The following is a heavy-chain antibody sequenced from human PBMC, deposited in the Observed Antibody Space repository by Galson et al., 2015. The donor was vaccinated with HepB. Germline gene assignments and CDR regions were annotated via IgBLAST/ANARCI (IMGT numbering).Heavy chain of an antibody. D-gene: IGHD5-18*01. J-gene: IGHJ4*02. Sequence: SLRLSCAASGFTFSSYAMHWVRQAPGKGLEWVAVISYDGSNKYYADSVKGRFTISRDNSKNTLYLQMNSLRAEDTAVYYCARHTRGYSYGHPFDYWGQGTLVTVSS. CDR1: GFTFSSYA. CDR2: ISYDGSNK. V-gene: IGHV3-30*04. CDR3: ARHTRGYSYGHPFDY.